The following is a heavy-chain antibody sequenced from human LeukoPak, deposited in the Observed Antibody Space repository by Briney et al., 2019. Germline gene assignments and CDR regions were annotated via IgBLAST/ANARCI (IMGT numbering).Heavy chain of an antibody. Sequence: PGGSLRLSCAASGFTFSSYSMNWVRQAPGKGLEWVSSISSSSSYIYYADSVKGRFTISRDNAKNSLYLQMNSLRAEDTAVYYCARVGCSSTSCYRYYYYYMDVWGKGTTVTVSS. V-gene: IGHV3-21*01. CDR3: ARVGCSSTSCYRYYYYYMDV. CDR1: GFTFSSYS. J-gene: IGHJ6*03. D-gene: IGHD2-2*01. CDR2: ISSSSSYI.